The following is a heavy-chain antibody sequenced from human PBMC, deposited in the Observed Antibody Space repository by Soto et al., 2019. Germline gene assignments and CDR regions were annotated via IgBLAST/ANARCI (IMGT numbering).Heavy chain of an antibody. V-gene: IGHV1-69*01. D-gene: IGHD5-12*01. CDR3: TRDKGGRRGYSGFAAFDY. Sequence: QVQLVQSGAEVKKPGSSVKVSCKASGGPISNFAINWVRQAPGQGLEWMGGIIPIAARTNYAERFQGRVTMTADESTNTFYMELISLGYDDTAVFYCTRDKGGRRGYSGFAAFDYWGQGTLVTVSS. J-gene: IGHJ4*02. CDR2: IIPIAART. CDR1: GGPISNFA.